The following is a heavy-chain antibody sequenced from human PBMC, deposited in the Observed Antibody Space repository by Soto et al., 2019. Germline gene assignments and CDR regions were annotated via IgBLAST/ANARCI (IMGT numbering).Heavy chain of an antibody. Sequence: PXESLKGSGQCSGYTFTSYWISLVLQMPGKGLEWMGRIDPSDSYTNYSPSFQGHVTISADKSISTAYLQWSSLKASDTAMYYCARPAPLWSSGWLYYYYGMDVWGQGTTVTVSS. V-gene: IGHV5-10-1*01. CDR1: GYTFTSYW. J-gene: IGHJ6*02. D-gene: IGHD6-19*01. CDR3: ARPAPLWSSGWLYYYYGMDV. CDR2: IDPSDSYT.